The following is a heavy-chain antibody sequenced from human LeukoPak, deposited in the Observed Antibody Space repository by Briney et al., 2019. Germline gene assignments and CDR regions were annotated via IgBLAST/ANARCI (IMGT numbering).Heavy chain of an antibody. CDR3: AGSAPYGYFDY. CDR1: GFTFSSHE. J-gene: IGHJ4*02. Sequence: GGSLSLSCAASGFTFSSHEMNWVRPAPGKGLEWVSYISSSGSTTYYADSVKGRFTISRDNAKNSLYLQVNTLRADDTAVYYCAGSAPYGYFDYWSQGTLVTVSS. D-gene: IGHD3-10*01. V-gene: IGHV3-48*03. CDR2: ISSSGSTT.